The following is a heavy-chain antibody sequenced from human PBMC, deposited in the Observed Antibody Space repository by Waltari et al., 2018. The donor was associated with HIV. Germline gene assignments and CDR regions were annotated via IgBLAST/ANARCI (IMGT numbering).Heavy chain of an antibody. D-gene: IGHD4-4*01. CDR1: GFPFLNFC. CDR3: ASFPINDYSNKRLGY. V-gene: IGHV3-74*01. Sequence: EVQLVESGGGLVEAGGSLSRSWAASGFPFLNFCMALGRPPPGKGLVWVSRMNSDGSSITYEDSVKGRLTISRDNAKNTLYLQMNSLSAEDTAVYYCASFPINDYSNKRLGYWGQGTLVTVSS. CDR2: MNSDGSSI. J-gene: IGHJ4*02.